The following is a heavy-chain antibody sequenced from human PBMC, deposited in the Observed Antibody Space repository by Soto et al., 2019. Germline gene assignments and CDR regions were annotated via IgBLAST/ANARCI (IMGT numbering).Heavy chain of an antibody. V-gene: IGHV1-2*02. CDR3: ARVGIAARPRGGIDY. D-gene: IGHD6-6*01. J-gene: IGHJ4*02. CDR2: INPNSGGT. CDR1: GYTFTGYY. Sequence: GASVKVSCKASGYTFTGYYMHWVRRAPGQGLEWMGWINPNSGGTNYAQKFQGRVTMTRDTSISTAYMELSRLRSDDTAVYYCARVGIAARPRGGIDYWGQGTLVTVSS.